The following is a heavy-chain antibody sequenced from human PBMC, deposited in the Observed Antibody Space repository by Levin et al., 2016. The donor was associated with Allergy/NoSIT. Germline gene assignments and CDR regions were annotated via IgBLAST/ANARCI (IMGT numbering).Heavy chain of an antibody. V-gene: IGHV4-59*08. CDR1: GGSISSYY. J-gene: IGHJ4*02. CDR3: SRHPGNVDTPMVMGAAFDS. D-gene: IGHD5-18*01. CDR2: IYYSGST. Sequence: SETLSLTCTVSGGSISSYYWSWIRQPPGKGLEWIGYIYYSGSTNYNPSLKSRVTISVDTSKNQFSLKLSSVTAADTAVYYCSRHPGNVDTPMVMGAAFDSWGQGTLVTVSS.